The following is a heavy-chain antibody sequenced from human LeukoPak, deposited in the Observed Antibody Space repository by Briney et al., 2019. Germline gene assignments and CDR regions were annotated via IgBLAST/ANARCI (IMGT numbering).Heavy chain of an antibody. Sequence: ASVKVSCKASGYTFSSYGISWVRQAPGQGLEWMGWISVYNGNTNYVQKLQGRVTMTTDTSTSTAYMELRSLRSDDTPVYYCARVYSNYYYYGMDVWGQGTTVAVSS. CDR2: ISVYNGNT. CDR1: GYTFSSYG. V-gene: IGHV1-18*01. J-gene: IGHJ6*02. CDR3: ARVYSNYYYYGMDV. D-gene: IGHD4-11*01.